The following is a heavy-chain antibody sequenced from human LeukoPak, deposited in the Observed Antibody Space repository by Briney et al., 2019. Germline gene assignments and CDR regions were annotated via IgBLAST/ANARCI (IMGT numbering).Heavy chain of an antibody. CDR2: ISGSGGST. CDR1: GFTFSSYA. V-gene: IGHV3-23*01. CDR3: GKEGGYDSCFDY. Sequence: GESLRLSCAASGFTFSSYAIRWVRQAPGKGLEWVSAISGSGGSTHYEHAAKGRFTISRDNSKNTLYLQMNSQRAEDTAVYCCGKEGGYDSCFDYWGQGTLVTVSS. J-gene: IGHJ4*02. D-gene: IGHD5-12*01.